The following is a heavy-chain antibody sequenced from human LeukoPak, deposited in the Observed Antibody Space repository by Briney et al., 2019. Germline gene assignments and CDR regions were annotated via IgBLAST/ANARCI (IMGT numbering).Heavy chain of an antibody. CDR2: INHSGSN. CDR3: ARVMGDYYDSSGYYRRSDVFDI. J-gene: IGHJ3*02. V-gene: IGHV4-34*01. Sequence: PSETLSLTCAVYGGSFSGYYWSWIRQPPGKGLEWGGEINHSGSNNYNPSLKSRVTISVDTSKNQCSLKLSSVTAADTAVYYCARVMGDYYDSSGYYRRSDVFDIWGQGTMLTVSS. CDR1: GGSFSGYY. D-gene: IGHD3-22*01.